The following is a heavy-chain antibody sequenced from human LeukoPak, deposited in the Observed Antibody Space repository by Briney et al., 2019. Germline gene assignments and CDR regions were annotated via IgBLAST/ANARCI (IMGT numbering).Heavy chain of an antibody. CDR1: GFTFSSYA. J-gene: IGHJ4*02. D-gene: IGHD6-19*01. CDR3: AREEVAVAGNGFDY. Sequence: PGRSLRLSCAASGFTFSSYAMHWVRQAPGKGLEWVAVIWYDGSNKYYADSVKGRFTISRDNSKNTLYLQMNSLRVEDTAVFYCAREEVAVAGNGFDYWGQGTLVTVSS. CDR2: IWYDGSNK. V-gene: IGHV3-30*04.